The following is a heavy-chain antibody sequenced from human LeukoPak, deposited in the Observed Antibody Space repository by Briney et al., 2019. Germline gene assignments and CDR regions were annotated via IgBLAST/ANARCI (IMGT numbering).Heavy chain of an antibody. J-gene: IGHJ5*02. Sequence: ASVKLSCKAAGYIFTSYGISWVRQAPGQGIEWMGWISTNEGNTNYAQRLQGRVTMTTDTSTSTAYLELRSLRSDDTAIYYCVRDIQWRFDPWGQGTLVTVSS. CDR3: VRDIQWRFDP. V-gene: IGHV1-18*01. CDR2: ISTNEGNT. D-gene: IGHD2-8*01. CDR1: GYIFTSYG.